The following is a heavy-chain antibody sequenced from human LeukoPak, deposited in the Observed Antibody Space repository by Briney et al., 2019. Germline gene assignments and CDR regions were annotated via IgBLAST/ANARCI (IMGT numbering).Heavy chain of an antibody. J-gene: IGHJ4*02. D-gene: IGHD2-15*01. V-gene: IGHV1-18*01. Sequence: ASVKVSCKTSGYTFTNYGISWVRQAPGQGLEWLAWVSAYNGNTTFAQNLQGRVTMTTDTSTNTAYMELRSLRSDDTAVYYCTRGRGYCSGSSCYLSYFDFWGQGTLVLVSS. CDR2: VSAYNGNT. CDR3: TRGRGYCSGSSCYLSYFDF. CDR1: GYTFTNYG.